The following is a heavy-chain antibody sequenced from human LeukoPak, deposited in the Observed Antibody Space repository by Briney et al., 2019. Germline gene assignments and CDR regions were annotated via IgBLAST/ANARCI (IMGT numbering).Heavy chain of an antibody. V-gene: IGHV3-11*04. CDR1: GFTFSDYY. CDR3: ARDPSFDILTGYDY. Sequence: GGSLRLSCAASGFTFSDYYMSWIRQAPGKGLEWVSYISSSGSTIYYADSVKGRFTISGDNAKNSLYLQMNSLRAEDTAVYYCARDPSFDILTGYDYWGQGTLVTVSS. J-gene: IGHJ4*02. D-gene: IGHD3-9*01. CDR2: ISSSGSTI.